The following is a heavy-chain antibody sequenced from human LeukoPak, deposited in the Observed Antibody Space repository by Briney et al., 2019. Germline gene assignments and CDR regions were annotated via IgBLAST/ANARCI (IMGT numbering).Heavy chain of an antibody. J-gene: IGHJ4*02. CDR2: IYYSGST. CDR3: ARVGHWVRGVEYYFDY. D-gene: IGHD3-10*01. CDR1: GGSISSYY. V-gene: IGHV4-59*01. Sequence: PSETLSLTCTVSGGSISSYYWSWIRQPPGKGLEWIGYIYYSGSTNYNPPLKSRVTISVDTSKNQFSLKLSSVTAADTAVYYCARVGHWVRGVEYYFDYWGQGTLVTVSS.